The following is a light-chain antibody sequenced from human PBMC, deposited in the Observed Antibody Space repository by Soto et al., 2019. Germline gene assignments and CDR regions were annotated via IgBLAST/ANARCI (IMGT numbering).Light chain of an antibody. CDR2: GAS. CDR1: QSVSSSY. CDR3: QQFGSSPLYT. Sequence: EIVLTQSPGTLSLSPGERVTLSCRASQSVSSSYLAWYQQKPGQAPRLLIYGASSRATGIPDRFSSSGSGTDFTLNISRLEPEDFAVYYCQQFGSSPLYTFGQGTKLEIK. V-gene: IGKV3-20*01. J-gene: IGKJ2*01.